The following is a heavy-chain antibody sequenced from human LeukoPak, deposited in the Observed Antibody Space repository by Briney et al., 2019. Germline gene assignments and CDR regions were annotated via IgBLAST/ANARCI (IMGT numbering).Heavy chain of an antibody. V-gene: IGHV3-23*01. Sequence: GGSLRLSCAASGFTFSSYDMSWVRQAPGKGLEWVSVIAGSGGSTDYADSMKGRFTISRDNAKNTLHLQMKSLRAEDTAVYYCAKKSAMGWFDPWGQGTLVTVSS. D-gene: IGHD2-2*01. CDR3: AKKSAMGWFDP. CDR1: GFTFSSYD. CDR2: IAGSGGST. J-gene: IGHJ5*02.